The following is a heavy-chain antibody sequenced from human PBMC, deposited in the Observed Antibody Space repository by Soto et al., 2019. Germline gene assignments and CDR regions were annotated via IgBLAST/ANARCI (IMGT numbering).Heavy chain of an antibody. CDR2: IIPILGIA. CDR3: ARNDGQGGYSDY. CDR1: GGTFSSYT. V-gene: IGHV1-69*02. Sequence: QVQLVQSGAEVKKPGSSVKVSCKASGGTFSSYTISWVRQAPGQGLEWMGRIIPILGIANYAQKFQGRVTITADKSTSTAYMELSSLRSEDTAVYYCARNDGQGGYSDYWGQGTLVTVSS. D-gene: IGHD5-12*01. J-gene: IGHJ4*02.